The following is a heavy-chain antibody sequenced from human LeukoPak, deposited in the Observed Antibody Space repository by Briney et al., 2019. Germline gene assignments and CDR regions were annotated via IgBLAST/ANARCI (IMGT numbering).Heavy chain of an antibody. J-gene: IGHJ4*02. CDR3: ARASKAYSSFDY. Sequence: SETLSLTCTVSGGSISSYYWSWIRQPQGKGLEWIGYIYYSGSTNYNPSLKSRVTISVDTPKNQCTLKLSSVTAADTAVYYCARASKAYSSFDYWGQGTLVTVSS. CDR2: IYYSGST. D-gene: IGHD5-18*01. V-gene: IGHV4-59*01. CDR1: GGSISSYY.